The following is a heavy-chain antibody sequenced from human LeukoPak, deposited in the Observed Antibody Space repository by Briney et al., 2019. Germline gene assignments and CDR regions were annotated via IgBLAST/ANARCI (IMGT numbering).Heavy chain of an antibody. CDR3: ARASRSGSYFDY. D-gene: IGHD1-26*01. CDR2: INHSGST. J-gene: IGHJ4*02. V-gene: IGHV4-34*01. Sequence: SETLSLTCAVYGGSFSGYYWSWIRQPPGKGLEWIGEINHSGSTNYNPSLKSRVTISVDTSKNQFSLKLSSVTAADTAVYYCARASRSGSYFDYWGQGTLVTVSS. CDR1: GGSFSGYY.